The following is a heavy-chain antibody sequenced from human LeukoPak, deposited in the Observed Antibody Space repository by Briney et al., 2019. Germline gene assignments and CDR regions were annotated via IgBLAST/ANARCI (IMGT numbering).Heavy chain of an antibody. J-gene: IGHJ4*02. D-gene: IGHD3-16*02. V-gene: IGHV4-39*07. CDR1: GGSIGSSSYY. CDR2: INHSGST. Sequence: SETLSLTCTVSGGSIGSSSYYWSWIRQPPGKGLEWIGEINHSGSTNYNPSLKSRVTISVDTSKNQFSLKLSSVTAADTAVYYCARARGMITFGGVIVRTYFDYWGQGTLVTVSS. CDR3: ARARGMITFGGVIVRTYFDY.